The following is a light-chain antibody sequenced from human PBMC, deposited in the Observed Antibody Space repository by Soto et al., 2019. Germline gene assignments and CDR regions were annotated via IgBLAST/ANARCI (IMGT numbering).Light chain of an antibody. Sequence: EIVMTQSPATLSVSPGERATLSCRASQSVSSNLAWYQQKPGQAPRLLIFGASTRATGVPARFSGSGSATDFTLTISSLQSEDFAVYYCQHYYNWPFTFGPGTKVDI. CDR2: GAS. V-gene: IGKV3-15*01. CDR1: QSVSSN. J-gene: IGKJ3*01. CDR3: QHYYNWPFT.